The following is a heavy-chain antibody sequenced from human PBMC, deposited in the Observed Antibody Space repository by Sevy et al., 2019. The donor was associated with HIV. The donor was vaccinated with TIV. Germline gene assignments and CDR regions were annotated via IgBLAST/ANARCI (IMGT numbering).Heavy chain of an antibody. CDR2: IIPILDRI. V-gene: IGHV1-69*10. J-gene: IGHJ4*02. CDR3: ARGSLSMGYTAPHYLDK. D-gene: IGHD2-8*01. Sequence: ASVKVSCKASGETFSNYAITWVRQAPGQGLEWMGGIIPILDRIDYAQIFQGRVTITADKSTSTAYMELSSLKSEDTAVYFCARGSLSMGYTAPHYLDKWGRGTLVTVSS. CDR1: GETFSNYA.